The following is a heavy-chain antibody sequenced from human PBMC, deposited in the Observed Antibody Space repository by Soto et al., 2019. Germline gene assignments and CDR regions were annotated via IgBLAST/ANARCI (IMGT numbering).Heavy chain of an antibody. J-gene: IGHJ5*02. V-gene: IGHV1-8*01. CDR3: ARWGYSGSYSPPDWFDP. CDR2: MNPDSGNT. CDR1: GYTFTSYD. D-gene: IGHD1-26*01. Sequence: ASVKVSCKASGYTFTSYDINWVRQATGQGLEWMGWMNPDSGNTGYAQKFQGRVTMTRNTSISTAYMELSSLRSEDTAVYYCARWGYSGSYSPPDWFDPWGQGTLVTVSS.